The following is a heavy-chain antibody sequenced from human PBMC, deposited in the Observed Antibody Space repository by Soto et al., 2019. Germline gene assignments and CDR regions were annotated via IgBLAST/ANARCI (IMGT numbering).Heavy chain of an antibody. J-gene: IGHJ4*02. Sequence: EVQPLESGGGLVQPGGSLRLSCAASGFTFSSYAMSWVRQAPGKGLEWVSAISGTGGTTYYADSVKGRFTISRDNSRNTLHLQMNSLRAEDTAIYYCAKFFVETGGSSGWPWSFHFWGQGTLVTVSS. CDR3: AKFFVETGGSSGWPWSFHF. V-gene: IGHV3-23*01. D-gene: IGHD6-25*01. CDR1: GFTFSSYA. CDR2: ISGTGGTT.